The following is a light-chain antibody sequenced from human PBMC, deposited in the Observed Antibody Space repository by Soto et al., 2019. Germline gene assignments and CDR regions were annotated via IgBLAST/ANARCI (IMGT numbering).Light chain of an antibody. J-gene: IGKJ2*01. CDR1: QSVSSRY. Sequence: EIVLTQSPGTLSLSPGERATLSCRASQSVSSRYLAWYQQKPGQAPRLLIYGASSRAAGIPDRFSGSGSGTDFTLTISRLEPEDFAVFYCQQYSSSPPGYTFGQGTKVEIK. V-gene: IGKV3-20*01. CDR3: QQYSSSPPGYT. CDR2: GAS.